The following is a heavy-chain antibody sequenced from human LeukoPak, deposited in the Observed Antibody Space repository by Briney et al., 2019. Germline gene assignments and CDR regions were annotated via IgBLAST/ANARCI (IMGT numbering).Heavy chain of an antibody. CDR3: TKTRPLDSSSWSHGDY. CDR1: GFTFSSYG. CDR2: ISYDGSNK. D-gene: IGHD6-13*01. Sequence: GGSLRLSCAASGFTFSSYGMHWVRQAPGKGLEWVAVISYDGSNKYYADSVKGRFTISRDNSKNTLYLQMNSLRAEDTAVYYCTKTRPLDSSSWSHGDYWGQGTLVTVSS. J-gene: IGHJ4*02. V-gene: IGHV3-30*18.